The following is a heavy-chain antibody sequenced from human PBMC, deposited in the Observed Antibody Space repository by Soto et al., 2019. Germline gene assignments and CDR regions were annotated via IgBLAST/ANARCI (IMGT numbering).Heavy chain of an antibody. Sequence: PXATLSLTIAVYRASFSGDYWSWIRHPPGKGLEWSGEINHSGSTNYNPSLKSRVTISVDTSKNQFSLKLSSVTAADTAVYYCASREYYDFWSGYYREADYYGMDGWGQGTTVTFSS. J-gene: IGHJ6*02. V-gene: IGHV4-34*01. CDR1: RASFSGDY. CDR2: INHSGST. D-gene: IGHD3-3*01. CDR3: ASREYYDFWSGYYREADYYGMDG.